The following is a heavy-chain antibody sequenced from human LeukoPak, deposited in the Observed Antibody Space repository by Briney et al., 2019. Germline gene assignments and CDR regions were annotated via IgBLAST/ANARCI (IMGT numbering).Heavy chain of an antibody. CDR1: GFTFSSYA. J-gene: IGHJ3*02. CDR2: ISGSGGST. D-gene: IGHD3-22*01. Sequence: PGGSLRLSCAASGFTFSSYAMSWVRQAPGKGLEWVSAISGSGGSTYYADSVKGRFTISRDNSKNTLYLQMNSLRAEDTAVYYCARAGHYYDSSGSHDAFDIWGQGTMVTVSS. V-gene: IGHV3-23*01. CDR3: ARAGHYYDSSGSHDAFDI.